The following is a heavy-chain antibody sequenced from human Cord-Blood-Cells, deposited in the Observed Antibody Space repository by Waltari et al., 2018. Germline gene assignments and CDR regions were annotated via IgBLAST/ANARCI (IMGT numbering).Heavy chain of an antibody. Sequence: EVQLVESGGGLVKPGGSLRVFCAASGFTFSSYSMNWVRQAPGKGLEWVSSISSSSSYIYYADSVKGRFTISRDNAKNSLYLQMNSLRAEDTAVYYCARDGAAAGDYWGQGTLVTVSS. V-gene: IGHV3-21*01. CDR2: ISSSSSYI. J-gene: IGHJ4*02. CDR1: GFTFSSYS. D-gene: IGHD6-13*01. CDR3: ARDGAAAGDY.